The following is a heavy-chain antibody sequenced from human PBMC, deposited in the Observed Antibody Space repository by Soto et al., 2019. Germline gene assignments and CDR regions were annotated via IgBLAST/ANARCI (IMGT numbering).Heavy chain of an antibody. CDR2: INPSGGST. J-gene: IGHJ6*04. Sequence: ASVKVYCGASGYSFTVYNMHCVRQEPEQGLEWMGIINPSGGSTSYAPKFQGRVPMTRDTSTSTVYMELSSLRSEDTAVYYCARAAPPQGYYNGMDVWGNGTTVTGS. CDR3: ARAAPPQGYYNGMDV. V-gene: IGHV1-46*01. CDR1: GYSFTVYN.